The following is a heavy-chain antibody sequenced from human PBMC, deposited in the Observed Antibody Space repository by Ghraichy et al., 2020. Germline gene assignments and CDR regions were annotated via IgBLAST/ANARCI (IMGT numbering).Heavy chain of an antibody. J-gene: IGHJ6*02. CDR3: ARDLVLGGAVGNYYYGMDV. CDR2: IGTAGDT. V-gene: IGHV3-13*01. CDR1: GFTFSSYD. Sequence: GGSLRLSCAASGFTFSSYDMHWVRQATGKGLEWVSAIGTAGDTYYPGSVKGRFTISRENAKNSLYLQMNSLRAGDTAVYYCARDLVLGGAVGNYYYGMDVWGQGTTVTVSS. D-gene: IGHD6-19*01.